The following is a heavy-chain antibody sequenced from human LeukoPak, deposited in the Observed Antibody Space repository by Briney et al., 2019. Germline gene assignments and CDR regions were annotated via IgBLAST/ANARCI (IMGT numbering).Heavy chain of an antibody. CDR3: TKTGIGSWSFDY. D-gene: IGHD6-13*01. CDR2: ISGDGGST. Sequence: GGSLRLSCAASGFTFDDYAMHWVRQAPGKGLEWVSLISGDGGSTYYADSVKGRFTISRDNSKNSLYLQMNSLRTEDTALYYCTKTGIGSWSFDYWGQGTLVTVSS. V-gene: IGHV3-43*02. J-gene: IGHJ4*02. CDR1: GFTFDDYA.